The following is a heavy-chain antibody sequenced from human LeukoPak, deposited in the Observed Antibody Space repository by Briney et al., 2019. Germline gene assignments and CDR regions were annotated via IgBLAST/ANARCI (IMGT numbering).Heavy chain of an antibody. CDR1: GGSISSYC. CDR2: ICSSGGP. CDR3: ARHGGGYSFDY. V-gene: IGHV4-59*08. D-gene: IGHD5-24*01. J-gene: IGHJ4*02. Sequence: SETLSLTCTVSGGSISSYCWTWIRQPPGKRLEWIGYICSSGGPNYNPSLKSRVTMSVGTSNNQFSLKLNSVTAADAAMHYCARHGGGYSFDYWGQGTLVTVSS.